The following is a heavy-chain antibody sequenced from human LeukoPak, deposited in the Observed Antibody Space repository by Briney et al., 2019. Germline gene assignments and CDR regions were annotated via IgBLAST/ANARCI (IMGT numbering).Heavy chain of an antibody. J-gene: IGHJ4*02. Sequence: PGGSLRLSCAASGFTFNNAWMNWVRQAPGKGLEWVAVISYDGSNKYYADSVKGRFTISRDNSKNTLYLQMNSLRAEDTAVYYCAKDWAIYDSSGYYLSYYFDYWGQGTLVTVSS. CDR3: AKDWAIYDSSGYYLSYYFDY. CDR2: ISYDGSNK. D-gene: IGHD3-22*01. CDR1: GFTFNNAW. V-gene: IGHV3-30*18.